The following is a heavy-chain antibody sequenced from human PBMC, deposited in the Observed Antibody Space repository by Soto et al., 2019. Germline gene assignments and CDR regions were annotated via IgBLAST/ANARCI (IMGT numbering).Heavy chain of an antibody. V-gene: IGHV1-69*08. Sequence: QVQLVQSGAEVKKPGSSVKVSCKASGGTFSSYTISWVRQAPGQGLEWMGRIIPILGIANYAQKFQGRVTITADKSTSTAYMELSSLRSEDTAVYYCARDIPLNPWSYYYYGMDVWGQGTTVTVSS. CDR2: IIPILGIA. CDR1: GGTFSSYT. CDR3: ARDIPLNPWSYYYYGMDV. D-gene: IGHD2-8*02. J-gene: IGHJ6*02.